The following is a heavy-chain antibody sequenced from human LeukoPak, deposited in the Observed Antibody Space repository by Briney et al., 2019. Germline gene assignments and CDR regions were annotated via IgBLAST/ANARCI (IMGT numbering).Heavy chain of an antibody. CDR1: GFTFSSYG. Sequence: GGSLRLSCAASGFTFSSYGMRWVRQAPGKGLEWVAVISYDGSNKYYADSVKGRFTISRDNSKNTLYLQMNSLRAEDTAVYYCARARGIVVAYFDYWGQGTLVTVSS. J-gene: IGHJ4*02. CDR3: ARARGIVVAYFDY. V-gene: IGHV3-30*03. CDR2: ISYDGSNK. D-gene: IGHD3-22*01.